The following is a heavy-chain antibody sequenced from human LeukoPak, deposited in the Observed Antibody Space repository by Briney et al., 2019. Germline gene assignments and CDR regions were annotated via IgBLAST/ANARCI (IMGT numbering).Heavy chain of an antibody. D-gene: IGHD4-17*01. V-gene: IGHV4-59*01. J-gene: IGHJ4*02. Sequence: KPSETLSLTCTVSGGSISGSYWSWIRQPPGKGLEWIAYMYNSGSTNYNPSLKSRVTISIDTSKNQFSLKPSSLTAADTAIYYCARGIESYGDYGYWGQGILVTVSS. CDR3: ARGIESYGDYGY. CDR2: MYNSGST. CDR1: GGSISGSY.